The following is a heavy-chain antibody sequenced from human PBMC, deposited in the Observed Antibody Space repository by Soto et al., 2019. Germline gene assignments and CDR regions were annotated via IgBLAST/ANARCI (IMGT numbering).Heavy chain of an antibody. V-gene: IGHV3-21*01. Sequence: PGGSLRLSCAASGFSFSAYTMIWVRQAPGKGLQWVSSVSTGTTYQEYADSVKGRFTISRDDANHLVFLQMESLGPEDTAVYYCVRGGSNYASWGQGTLVTVSS. CDR2: VSTGTTYQ. J-gene: IGHJ5*02. CDR3: VRGGSNYAS. D-gene: IGHD4-4*01. CDR1: GFSFSAYT.